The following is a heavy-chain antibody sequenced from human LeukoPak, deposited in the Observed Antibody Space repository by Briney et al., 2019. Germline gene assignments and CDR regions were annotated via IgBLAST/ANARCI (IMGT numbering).Heavy chain of an antibody. J-gene: IGHJ4*02. CDR3: TRDEEGASREFDY. CDR2: ISSSGTTT. CDR1: GLTFSSYE. Sequence: GGSLRLSCAASGLTFSSYEMNWVRQAPGKGLEWVSYISSSGTTTFYADSVKGRFTISRDNAKNSLYLQMNSLRVEDTAVYYCTRDEEGASREFDYWGQGALVTVSS. V-gene: IGHV3-48*03. D-gene: IGHD1-26*01.